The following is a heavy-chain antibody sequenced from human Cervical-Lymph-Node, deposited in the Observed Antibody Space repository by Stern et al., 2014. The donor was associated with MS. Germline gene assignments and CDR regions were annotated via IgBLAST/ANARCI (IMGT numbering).Heavy chain of an antibody. Sequence: VQLVQSGAEMKKPGASVTLSCKASGFTVTEYYMHWGRQAPGQRLEWKGIFNPRSNNANYAQNFQGRVTMTRDTSANTVYMDLSGLRPADTAMYYCVRADRQDFDNWGQGTLVTVSS. CDR3: VRADRQDFDN. V-gene: IGHV1-46*03. J-gene: IGHJ4*02. CDR2: FNPRSNNA. CDR1: GFTVTEYY. D-gene: IGHD1-14*01.